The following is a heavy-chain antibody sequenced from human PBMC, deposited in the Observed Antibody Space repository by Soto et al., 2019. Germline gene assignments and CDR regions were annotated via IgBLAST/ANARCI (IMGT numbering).Heavy chain of an antibody. Sequence: QVQLVESGGGVVQPGKSLRLSCAASGFNFGGYGMHWVRQAPGKGLEWVAVIWFDGSNKYYADSVKGRFTISRANSENTLYLQMNILRVEDTAVYYCVRSPDTYGACFASWGQGTLVTVSS. CDR1: GFNFGGYG. CDR2: IWFDGSNK. J-gene: IGHJ4*02. D-gene: IGHD4-17*01. V-gene: IGHV3-33*01. CDR3: VRSPDTYGACFAS.